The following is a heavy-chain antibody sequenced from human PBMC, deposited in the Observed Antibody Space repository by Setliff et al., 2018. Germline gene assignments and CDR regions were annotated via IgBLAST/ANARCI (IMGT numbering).Heavy chain of an antibody. J-gene: IGHJ4*02. CDR2: MNPNSGKT. D-gene: IGHD5-18*01. CDR1: GYTFTSYD. CDR3: ARARGLRDTAMVGFDY. V-gene: IGHV1-8*02. Sequence: GASVKVSCKASGYTFTSYDINWVRQATGQGLEGMGWMNPNSGKTGYAQKFQGRVTMTRDTAISTAYMELSSVRSEATAVYYCARARGLRDTAMVGFDYWGQGTLVTVSS.